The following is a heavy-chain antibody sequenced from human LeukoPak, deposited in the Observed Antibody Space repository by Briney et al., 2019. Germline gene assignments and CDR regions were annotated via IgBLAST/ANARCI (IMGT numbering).Heavy chain of an antibody. Sequence: AGGSLRLSCAASGFTFSSYGMSWVRQAPGKGLEGIGSIYYGGSTYYNPSLKSRVTISVDTSKNQFSLKLSSVTAADTAVYYCARHAPGYCSGGSCFGVGLPVYWGQGTLVTVSS. D-gene: IGHD2-15*01. CDR3: ARHAPGYCSGGSCFGVGLPVY. J-gene: IGHJ4*02. CDR1: GFTFSSYG. V-gene: IGHV4-39*01. CDR2: IYYGGST.